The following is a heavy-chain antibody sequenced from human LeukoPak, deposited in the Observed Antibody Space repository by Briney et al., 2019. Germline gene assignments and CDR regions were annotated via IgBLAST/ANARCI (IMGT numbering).Heavy chain of an antibody. V-gene: IGHV3-48*03. Sequence: GGSLRLSCAASGFTFSSYDMDWVRQAPGKGLEWVSYISSSGSTIYYADSVKGRFTISRDNVKNSLYLQMSSLRAEDTALYYCAREASVAVRRFDYWGQGSLVTVSS. J-gene: IGHJ4*02. CDR3: AREASVAVRRFDY. CDR1: GFTFSSYD. D-gene: IGHD6-19*01. CDR2: ISSSGSTI.